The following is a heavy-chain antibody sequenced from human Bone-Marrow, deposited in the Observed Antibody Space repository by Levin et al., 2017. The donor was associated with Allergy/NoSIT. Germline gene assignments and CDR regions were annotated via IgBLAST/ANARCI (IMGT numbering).Heavy chain of an antibody. Sequence: GESLKISCATSGYIFANYGMHWVRQAPGKGLEWVAVIRSDGTNERYGDAVKGRFTISRDNSKNTLYLQMNSLRVEDTAVYYCARAGGFDYWGQGALVTVSS. CDR2: IRSDGTNE. J-gene: IGHJ4*02. D-gene: IGHD3-10*01. V-gene: IGHV3-33*01. CDR3: ARAGGFDY. CDR1: GYIFANYG.